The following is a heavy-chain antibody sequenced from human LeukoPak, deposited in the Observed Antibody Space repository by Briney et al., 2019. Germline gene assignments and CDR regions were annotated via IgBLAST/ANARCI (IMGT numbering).Heavy chain of an antibody. V-gene: IGHV3-23*01. CDR3: AKAPDGNPRAFDI. J-gene: IGHJ3*02. D-gene: IGHD2-15*01. CDR2: ISGSGGST. Sequence: HPGGSLRLSCAASGFTFSSYAMSWVRQAPGKGLEWVSAISGSGGSTYYADSVKGRFTISRDNSKSTLYLQMNSLRVEDTAVYYCAKAPDGNPRAFDIRGQGTMVTVSS. CDR1: GFTFSSYA.